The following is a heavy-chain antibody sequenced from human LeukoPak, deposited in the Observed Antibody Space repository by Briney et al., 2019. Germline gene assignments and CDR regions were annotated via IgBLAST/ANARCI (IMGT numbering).Heavy chain of an antibody. CDR2: ISYDGSNK. CDR1: GFTFSSYA. D-gene: IGHD3-22*01. J-gene: IGHJ4*02. Sequence: GALRLSCAASGFTFSSYAMTWIRQAPGKGLEWVAVISYDGSNKYYADSVKGRFTISRDNSKNTLYLQMNSLRAEDTAVYYCARDFSSYYANSAYYGDTWFDYWGQGTLVTVSS. CDR3: ARDFSSYYANSAYYGDTWFDY. V-gene: IGHV3-30*04.